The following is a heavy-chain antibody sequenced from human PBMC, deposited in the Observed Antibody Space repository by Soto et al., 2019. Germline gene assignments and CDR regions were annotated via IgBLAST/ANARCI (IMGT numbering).Heavy chain of an antibody. CDR3: ARPQGSSTSLDNYYYYYGMDV. V-gene: IGHV1-69*01. Sequence: QVQLVQSGAEVKKPGSSVKVSCKASGGTFGSYAISWVRQAPGQGLEWMGGIIPIPGTANYAQKFQSRVTIAADESTRAANMERSSLRSEATAVYYCARPQGSSTSLDNYYYYYGMDVWGQGTTVTVSS. D-gene: IGHD2-2*01. CDR2: IIPIPGTA. J-gene: IGHJ6*02. CDR1: GGTFGSYA.